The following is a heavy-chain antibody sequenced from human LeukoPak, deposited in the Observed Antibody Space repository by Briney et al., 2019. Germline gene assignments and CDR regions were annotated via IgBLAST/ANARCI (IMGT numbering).Heavy chain of an antibody. CDR1: GSCFTSYW. V-gene: IGHV5-51*01. Sequence: GESLKISCKGSGSCFTSYWIGWVRHMPGKGLEWMGIIYPSDSDIRYSPSFQGQVTISADKSISTAYLQWSSLKASDAAMYFCARVDGSGTFLYYFDYWGQGTLVTVSS. CDR2: IYPSDSDI. J-gene: IGHJ4*02. D-gene: IGHD3-10*01. CDR3: ARVDGSGTFLYYFDY.